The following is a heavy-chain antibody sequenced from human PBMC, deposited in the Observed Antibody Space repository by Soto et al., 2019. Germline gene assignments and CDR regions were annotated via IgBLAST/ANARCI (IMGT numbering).Heavy chain of an antibody. J-gene: IGHJ4*02. CDR3: ARHRGPAAILDYFDY. CDR2: IYYSGST. D-gene: IGHD2-2*01. Sequence: SETLSLTCTVSGGSISSSSYYWGWIRQPPGKGLEWIGSIYYSGSTYYNPSLKSRVTISVDTSKNQFSLKLSSVTAADTAVYYCARHRGPAAILDYFDYWGQGTLVTVSS. V-gene: IGHV4-39*01. CDR1: GGSISSSSYY.